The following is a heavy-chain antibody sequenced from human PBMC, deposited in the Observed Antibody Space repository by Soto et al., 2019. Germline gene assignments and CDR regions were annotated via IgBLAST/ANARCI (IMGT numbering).Heavy chain of an antibody. Sequence: EVQLVESGGGLVQPGRSLRLSCAASGFRFDDYAMHWVRQAPGKGLEWVSGISYNSGSIGYADSVKGRFTISRDTAKNSLYLQMNRLRAEDTALYYCVKDIEENQLLYDAFDIWGQGTMVTVSS. D-gene: IGHD2-2*01. CDR1: GFRFDDYA. CDR3: VKDIEENQLLYDAFDI. J-gene: IGHJ3*02. CDR2: ISYNSGSI. V-gene: IGHV3-9*01.